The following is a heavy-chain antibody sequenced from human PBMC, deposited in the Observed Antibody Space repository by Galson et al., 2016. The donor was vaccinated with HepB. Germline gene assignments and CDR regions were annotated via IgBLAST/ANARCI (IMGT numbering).Heavy chain of an antibody. J-gene: IGHJ4*02. D-gene: IGHD2-2*01. V-gene: IGHV3-23*01. Sequence: SLRLSCAASGFTFNTYAMSWVRQAPGKGLECVSVISNSGGTTYYADAVRGRFNISRDNYKNSVSLQMNSLRADDTAIYYCVKGSIRSFGTSWFYFDNWGLGTLFSVSS. CDR3: VKGSIRSFGTSWFYFDN. CDR2: ISNSGGTT. CDR1: GFTFNTYA.